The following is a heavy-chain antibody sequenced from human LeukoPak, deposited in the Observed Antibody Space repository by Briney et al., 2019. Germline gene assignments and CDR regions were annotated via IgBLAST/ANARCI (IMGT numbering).Heavy chain of an antibody. CDR3: ARPYCSGGSCHDFFDY. Sequence: ASVKVSCKASGYTFTSYDINWVRQAPGQGLEWVGWINPHTGGTNYAQKFQGRVTMTRDTSISTAYMELSRLRSDDTAVYYCARPYCSGGSCHDFFDYWGQGTLVTVSS. CDR1: GYTFTSYD. CDR2: INPHTGGT. V-gene: IGHV1-2*02. D-gene: IGHD2-15*01. J-gene: IGHJ4*02.